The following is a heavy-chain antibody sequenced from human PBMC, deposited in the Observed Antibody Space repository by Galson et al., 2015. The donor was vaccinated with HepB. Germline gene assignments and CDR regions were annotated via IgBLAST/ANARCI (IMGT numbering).Heavy chain of an antibody. Sequence: SVKVSCKASGGTFSSYAISWVRQAPGQGLEWMGGIIPIFGTANYAQKFQGRVTITADESTSTAYMELSSLRSEDTAVYYCARENLGNYGSGSYYRGRPDAFDIWGQGTMVTVSS. V-gene: IGHV1-69*13. D-gene: IGHD3-10*01. J-gene: IGHJ3*02. CDR3: ARENLGNYGSGSYYRGRPDAFDI. CDR2: IIPIFGTA. CDR1: GGTFSSYA.